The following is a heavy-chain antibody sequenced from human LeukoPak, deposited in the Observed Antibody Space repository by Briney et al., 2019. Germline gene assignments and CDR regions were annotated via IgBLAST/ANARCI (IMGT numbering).Heavy chain of an antibody. V-gene: IGHV1-2*04. CDR2: INPNSGGT. CDR1: GYTFTGYY. Sequence: GASVKVSCKASGYTFTGYYMHWVRQAPGQGLEWMGWINPNSGGTNYAQKFQGWVTMTRDTSISTAYMELSRLRSDDTAVYYCARDLSVAESQGVYYYGMDVGGQGTTVTVSS. J-gene: IGHJ6*02. D-gene: IGHD2-15*01. CDR3: ARDLSVAESQGVYYYGMDV.